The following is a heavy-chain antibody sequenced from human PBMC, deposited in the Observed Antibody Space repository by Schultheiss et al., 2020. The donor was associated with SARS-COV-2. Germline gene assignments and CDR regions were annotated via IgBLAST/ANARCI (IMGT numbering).Heavy chain of an antibody. J-gene: IGHJ6*03. CDR3: ARGGSGSYSSYYYYYYMDV. Sequence: SQTLSLTCAVYGGSFSGYYWSWIRQHPGKGLEWIGYIYYSGSTNYNPSLKSRVTMSVDTSKNQFSLKLSSVTAADTAVYYCARGGSGSYSSYYYYYYMDVWGKGTTVTVSS. V-gene: IGHV4-34*01. CDR1: GGSFSGYY. D-gene: IGHD3-10*01. CDR2: IYYSGST.